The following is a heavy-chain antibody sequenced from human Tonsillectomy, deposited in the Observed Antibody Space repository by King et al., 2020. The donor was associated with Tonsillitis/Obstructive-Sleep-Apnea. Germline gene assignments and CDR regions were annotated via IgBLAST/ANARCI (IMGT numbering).Heavy chain of an antibody. V-gene: IGHV3-30*18. Sequence: QLVQSGGGVVQPGRSLRLSCAASGFTLSSYGMHWVRQAPGKGLEWVAVISYDGSNKYYADSVKGRFTISRDNSENTLHLQMNSLRAEDTAVYYCAKDLGVVPAAMNDGMDVWGQGTTVTVSS. CDR1: GFTLSSYG. CDR3: AKDLGVVPAAMNDGMDV. J-gene: IGHJ6*02. D-gene: IGHD2-2*01. CDR2: ISYDGSNK.